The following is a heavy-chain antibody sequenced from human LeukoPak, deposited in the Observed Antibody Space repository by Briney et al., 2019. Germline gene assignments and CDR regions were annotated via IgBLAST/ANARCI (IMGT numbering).Heavy chain of an antibody. CDR1: GGSFSGYY. J-gene: IGHJ4*02. CDR3: ARGDGYDWD. CDR2: INHSGST. Sequence: PSETLSLTCAVYGGSFSGYYWSWIRQPPGKGLEWIGEINHSGSTNYNPSLKSRVTISVDTSKNQFSLKLSSVTAADTAVYYCARGDGYDWDWGQGTLVTVSS. D-gene: IGHD5-12*01. V-gene: IGHV4-34*01.